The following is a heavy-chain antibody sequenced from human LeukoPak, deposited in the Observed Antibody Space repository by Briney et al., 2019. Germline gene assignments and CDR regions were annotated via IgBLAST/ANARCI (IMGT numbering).Heavy chain of an antibody. J-gene: IGHJ4*02. Sequence: GASVKVSCKASEYTFTHFAIHWVRQAPGQSLEWMGWINPGNPNTKYSQKFQGRVTITKDTSASTVYMELSSLISDDTAVYYCARDVKVATFDYWGQGTLVTVSS. D-gene: IGHD5-12*01. CDR3: ARDVKVATFDY. CDR2: INPGNPNT. V-gene: IGHV1-3*01. CDR1: EYTFTHFA.